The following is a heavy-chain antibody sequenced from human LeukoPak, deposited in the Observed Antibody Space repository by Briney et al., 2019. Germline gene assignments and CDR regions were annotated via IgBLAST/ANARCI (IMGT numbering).Heavy chain of an antibody. Sequence: PGGSLRLSCAASGFTFSSYAMSWVRQAPGKGLEWVSAISGSGGSTYYADSVKGRFTISRDNSKNTLYLQMNSPRAEDTAVYYCAKSRANSGYEGYFQHWGQGTLVTVSS. J-gene: IGHJ1*01. CDR3: AKSRANSGYEGYFQH. V-gene: IGHV3-23*01. D-gene: IGHD3-22*01. CDR1: GFTFSSYA. CDR2: ISGSGGST.